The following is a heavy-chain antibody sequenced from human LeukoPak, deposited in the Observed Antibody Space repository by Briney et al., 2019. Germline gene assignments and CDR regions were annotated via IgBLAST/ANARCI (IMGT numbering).Heavy chain of an antibody. CDR3: TTDPSITMIVVDPDAFDI. D-gene: IGHD3-22*01. V-gene: IGHV3-15*01. Sequence: GGSLRLSCAASGFTVSGNYMSWVRQAPGKGLEWVGRIKSKTDGGTTDYAAPVKGRFTISRDDSKNTLYLQMSSLKTEDTAVYYCTTDPSITMIVVDPDAFDIWGQGTMVTVSS. CDR2: IKSKTDGGTT. CDR1: GFTVSGNY. J-gene: IGHJ3*02.